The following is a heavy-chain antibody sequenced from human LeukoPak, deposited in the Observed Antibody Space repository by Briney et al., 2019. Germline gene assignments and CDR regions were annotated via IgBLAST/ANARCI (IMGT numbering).Heavy chain of an antibody. CDR2: INPNSGGT. CDR1: GYSFTGYY. Sequence: GASVKVSCKASGYSFTGYYMHWVRQAPGQGLEWMGRINPNSGGTNYAQKFQGRVTMTRDTSISTAYMELSRLRSDDTAVYYCAGDRWLLPPDYWGQGTLVTVSS. CDR3: AGDRWLLPPDY. V-gene: IGHV1-2*06. J-gene: IGHJ4*02. D-gene: IGHD3-22*01.